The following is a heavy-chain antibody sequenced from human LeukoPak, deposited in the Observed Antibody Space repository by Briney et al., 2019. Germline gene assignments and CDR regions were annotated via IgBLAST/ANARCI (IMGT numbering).Heavy chain of an antibody. CDR2: IRYDGSNK. CDR3: AKASSSWYHNLDY. J-gene: IGHJ4*02. D-gene: IGHD6-13*01. CDR1: GFTFSSYG. Sequence: PGGSLRLSCAASGFTFSSYGIHWVRQAPGKGLEWVAFIRYDGSNKYYADSVKGRFTISRDNSKNTLYLQMNSLRAEDTAVYYCAKASSSWYHNLDYWGQGTLVTVSS. V-gene: IGHV3-30*02.